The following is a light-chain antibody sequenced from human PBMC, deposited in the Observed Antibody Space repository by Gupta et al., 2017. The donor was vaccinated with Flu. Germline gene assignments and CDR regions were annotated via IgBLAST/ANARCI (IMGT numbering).Light chain of an antibody. V-gene: IGLV2-14*01. Sequence: TQPASVSGSPGQSITISCTGTSSDVGGYNYVSWYQQHPGKAPKLMIYEVSNRPSGVSNRFSGSKSGNTASLTISGLQAEEEADYYCSPYTSSSTYVFGTGTKVTVL. CDR1: SSDVGGYNY. J-gene: IGLJ1*01. CDR3: SPYTSSSTYV. CDR2: EVS.